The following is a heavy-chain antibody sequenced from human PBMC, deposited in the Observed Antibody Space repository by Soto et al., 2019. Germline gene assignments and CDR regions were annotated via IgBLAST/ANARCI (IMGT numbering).Heavy chain of an antibody. J-gene: IGHJ4*02. CDR3: ARSRYSGYDSLDY. CDR1: GGSISSYY. V-gene: IGHV4-59*08. CDR2: IYYSGST. Sequence: SETLSVTCTVSGGSISSYYWSWIRQPPGKGLEWIGYIYYSGSTNYNPSLKSRVTISVDTSKNQFSLKLSSVTAADTAVYYCARSRYSGYDSLDYWGQGTLVTVS. D-gene: IGHD5-12*01.